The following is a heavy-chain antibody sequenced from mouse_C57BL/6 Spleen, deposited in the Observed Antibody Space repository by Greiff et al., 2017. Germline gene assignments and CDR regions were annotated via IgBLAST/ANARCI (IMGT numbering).Heavy chain of an antibody. CDR3: GYYSNYDAMDY. CDR2: IDPENGDT. CDR1: GFNIKDDY. D-gene: IGHD2-5*01. J-gene: IGHJ4*01. Sequence: VQLKESGAELVRPGASVKLSCTASGFNIKDDYMHWVKQRPEQGLEWIGWIDPENGDTEYASKFQGKATITADTSSNTAYLQLSSLTSEDTAVYYCGYYSNYDAMDYWGQGTSVTVSS. V-gene: IGHV14-4*01.